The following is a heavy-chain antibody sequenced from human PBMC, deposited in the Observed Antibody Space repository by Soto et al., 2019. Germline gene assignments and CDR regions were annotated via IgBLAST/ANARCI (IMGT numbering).Heavy chain of an antibody. CDR3: TTFYGSNY. V-gene: IGHV3-15*07. CDR2: IQSKTDGGTT. D-gene: IGHD4-17*01. CDR1: GFSVNDAW. Sequence: DVQLVESGGGLVKPGESLRLSCAASGFSVNDAWMNWVRQAPGEGLEWVGRIQSKTDGGTTDYAASMRGRFTISRDDSHNTLFLQMNSLETEDTGVYYCTTFYGSNYWGQGTLVTVSS. J-gene: IGHJ4*02.